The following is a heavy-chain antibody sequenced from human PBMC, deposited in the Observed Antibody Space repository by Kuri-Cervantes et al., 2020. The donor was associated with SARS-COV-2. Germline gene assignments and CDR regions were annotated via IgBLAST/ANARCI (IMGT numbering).Heavy chain of an antibody. CDR3: ARGKAEITMIVVVITSGSYYFDY. V-gene: IGHV4-39*07. D-gene: IGHD3-22*01. J-gene: IGHJ4*02. CDR2: MYHSGST. Sequence: GSLRLSCTVSGGSISSSSYYWGWIRQPPGKGLEWIGSMYHSGSTYYNLSLKSRVTISVDTSKDQFSLKLTSVTAADTAVYYCARGKAEITMIVVVITSGSYYFDYWGQGTLVTVSS. CDR1: GGSISSSSYY.